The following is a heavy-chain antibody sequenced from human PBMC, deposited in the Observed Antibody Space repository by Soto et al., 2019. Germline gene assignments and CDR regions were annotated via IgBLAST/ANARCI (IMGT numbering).Heavy chain of an antibody. D-gene: IGHD3-10*01. V-gene: IGHV4-39*01. Sequence: LSLTCTVSTDSSSFTNSYWGWIRQPPGKGPQWIGSSSYNGGTFYNPSLKGRVVISFDTSKKQSSLQVTSVTAADTAVYFCARYRIEVVWRGFDFWGQGSPVTVSS. CDR3: ARYRIEVVWRGFDF. CDR2: SSYNGGT. CDR1: TDSSSFTNSY. J-gene: IGHJ4*02.